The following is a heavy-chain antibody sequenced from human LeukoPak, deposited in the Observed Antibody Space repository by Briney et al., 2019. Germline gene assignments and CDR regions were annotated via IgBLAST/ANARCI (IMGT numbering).Heavy chain of an antibody. CDR1: GFTFSSYA. CDR3: AGSQGFTMVFDY. Sequence: GGSLRLSCAASGFTFSSYAMSWVRQAPGKGLEWVSAISGSGGSTYYADSVKGRFTISRDNSKNTLYLQMNSLRAEDTAVYYCAGSQGFTMVFDYWGQGTLVTVSS. D-gene: IGHD3-10*01. V-gene: IGHV3-23*01. CDR2: ISGSGGST. J-gene: IGHJ4*02.